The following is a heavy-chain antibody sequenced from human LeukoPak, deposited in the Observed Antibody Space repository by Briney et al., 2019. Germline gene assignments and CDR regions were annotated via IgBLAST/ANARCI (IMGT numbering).Heavy chain of an antibody. V-gene: IGHV1-69*13. J-gene: IGHJ4*02. D-gene: IGHD6-19*01. Sequence: RASVTVSCKASGGTFSSYAISWVRQAPGQGLEWMGGIIPIFGTANYAQKFQGRVTITADESTSTAYMELSSLRSEDTAVYYCAGDSSGWVLYWGQGTLVTVSS. CDR3: AGDSSGWVLY. CDR2: IIPIFGTA. CDR1: GGTFSSYA.